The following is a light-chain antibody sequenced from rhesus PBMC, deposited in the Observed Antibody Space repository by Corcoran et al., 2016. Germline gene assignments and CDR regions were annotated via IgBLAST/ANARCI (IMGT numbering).Light chain of an antibody. Sequence: EIVMTQSPATLSLSPGERATLSCRASQSVSSNLAWYQPKPGPAPRLLSYDASTRATGIPDRFSGSGSGTDFTLTISSLKPEDVGVYYCQQESNWPLTFGGGTKVEIE. CDR3: QQESNWPLT. V-gene: IGKV3-35*01. J-gene: IGKJ4*01. CDR2: DAS. CDR1: QSVSSN.